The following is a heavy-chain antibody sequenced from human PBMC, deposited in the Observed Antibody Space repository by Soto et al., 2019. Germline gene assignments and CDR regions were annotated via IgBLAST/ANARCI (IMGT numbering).Heavy chain of an antibody. D-gene: IGHD3-3*01. J-gene: IGHJ6*02. Sequence: EVQLVESGGGLLQPGGSLRLSCAASGFTFSNYWMNWVRQAPGKGLVWVSRINSDGSTTNYADSVKGRFTISRDNAKNTLHLQMNSLIADDTAVYYWARIDFWSGMDVWGQGTTVTVSS. CDR3: ARIDFWSGMDV. CDR2: INSDGSTT. CDR1: GFTFSNYW. V-gene: IGHV3-74*01.